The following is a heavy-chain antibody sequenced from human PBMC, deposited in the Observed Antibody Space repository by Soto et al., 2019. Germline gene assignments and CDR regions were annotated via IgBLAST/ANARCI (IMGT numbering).Heavy chain of an antibody. Sequence: HPGGSLRLSCAASGFTFSSYGMHWVRQAPGKGLEWVAVISYDGSNKYYADSVKGRFTISRDNSKNTLYLQMNSLRAEDTAVYYCAKDREWLMFDYWGQGTLVTVSS. D-gene: IGHD3-3*01. J-gene: IGHJ4*02. CDR1: GFTFSSYG. CDR3: AKDREWLMFDY. CDR2: ISYDGSNK. V-gene: IGHV3-30*18.